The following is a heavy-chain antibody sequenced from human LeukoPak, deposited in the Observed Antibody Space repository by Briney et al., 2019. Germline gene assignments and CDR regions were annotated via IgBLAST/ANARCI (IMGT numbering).Heavy chain of an antibody. Sequence: SETLFLTCTVSGGSINSFYWNWIRQPPGKEPEWVGYIYHSGSTNYNPSLKSRLTISLDTPKNQFSLKLSSVTAADTAVYYCARHNQGLRYFDWLSPTDYWGQGTLVTVSS. J-gene: IGHJ4*02. CDR1: GGSINSFY. V-gene: IGHV4-59*08. CDR3: ARHNQGLRYFDWLSPTDY. D-gene: IGHD3-9*01. CDR2: IYHSGST.